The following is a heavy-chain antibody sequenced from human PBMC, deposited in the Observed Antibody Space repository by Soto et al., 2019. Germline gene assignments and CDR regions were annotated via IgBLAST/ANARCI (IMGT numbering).Heavy chain of an antibody. J-gene: IGHJ4*02. CDR2: IIPILGIA. D-gene: IGHD6-6*01. CDR3: VCSSSGYFDY. Sequence: QVQLVQSGAEVKKPGSSVKVSCKASGGTFSSYTISWVRQAPGQGLEWMGRIIPILGIANYAQKFQGRVTITADKSTSTAYMELSSLRSEDTAVYYCVCSSSGYFDYWGQGTLVTVTS. V-gene: IGHV1-69*02. CDR1: GGTFSSYT.